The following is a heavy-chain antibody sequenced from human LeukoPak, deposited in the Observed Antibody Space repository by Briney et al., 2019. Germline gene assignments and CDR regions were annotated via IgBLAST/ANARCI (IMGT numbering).Heavy chain of an antibody. CDR3: ARLNQGNRFDY. D-gene: IGHD1-14*01. V-gene: IGHV4-39*01. CDR2: IYYSGNT. CDR1: GGSISSSSLY. J-gene: IGHJ4*02. Sequence: PPETLSLTCTVSGGSISSSSLYWGWIRQPPGKGLEWIGSIYYSGNTFYNPSLKSRVTISVDTSKNQFSLKLSSITAADTAVYYCARLNQGNRFDYWGQGALVPVSS.